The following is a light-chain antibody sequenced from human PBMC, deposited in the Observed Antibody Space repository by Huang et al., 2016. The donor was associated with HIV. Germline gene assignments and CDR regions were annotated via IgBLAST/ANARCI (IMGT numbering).Light chain of an antibody. CDR2: GAS. Sequence: DIQMTQSPSSLSASVGDRVTITCRASQRINSYLNWYQQKPGKAPNLLIYGASSLQSGVPSRFSGSGSGTDFTITISSLQPEDFATYYCQQSYNTPTFGHGTKVEIK. V-gene: IGKV1-39*01. J-gene: IGKJ1*01. CDR1: QRINSY. CDR3: QQSYNTPT.